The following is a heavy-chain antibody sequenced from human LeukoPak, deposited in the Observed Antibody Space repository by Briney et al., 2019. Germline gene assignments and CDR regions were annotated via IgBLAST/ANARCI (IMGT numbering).Heavy chain of an antibody. CDR1: GGSISSHY. V-gene: IGHV4-59*11. CDR2: IYYSGGT. Sequence: SETLSLTCTVSGGSISSHYWSWLRQPPGKGLEWIGYIYYSGGTNYNPSLKSRVTISVDTSKNQFSLKLSSVTAADTAVYYCARAPGVIPPYFDYWGQGTLVTVSS. D-gene: IGHD2-21*01. CDR3: ARAPGVIPPYFDY. J-gene: IGHJ4*02.